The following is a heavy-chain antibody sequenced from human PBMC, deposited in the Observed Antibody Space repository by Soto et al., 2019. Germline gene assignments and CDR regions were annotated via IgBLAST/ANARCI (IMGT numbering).Heavy chain of an antibody. CDR3: ARQWLATHYFDY. V-gene: IGHV4-59*01. D-gene: IGHD6-19*01. J-gene: IGHJ4*02. CDR2: ISYSGST. Sequence: QVQLQESGPGLVKPSETLSLTCTVSGGSISYYYWSWIRQPPGKGPEWIGYISYSGSTNYNPSLNSRXXIXVXXSKPQFSLKLSSVTAADTAVYYCARQWLATHYFDYWGQGTLVAVSS. CDR1: GGSISYYY.